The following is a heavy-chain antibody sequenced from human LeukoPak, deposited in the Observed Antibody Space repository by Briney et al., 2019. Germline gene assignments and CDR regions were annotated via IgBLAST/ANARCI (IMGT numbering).Heavy chain of an antibody. D-gene: IGHD4-23*01. J-gene: IGHJ5*02. V-gene: IGHV4-59*11. CDR3: ARDTVVGFDP. CDR1: GGSISSHY. CDR2: IYYSGST. Sequence: SETLSLTCTVSGGSISSHYWSWIRQPPGKGLEWIGYIYYSGSTNYNPSLKSRVTISVDTSKNQFSLKLSSVTSADTAVYSCARDTVVGFDPWGQGTLVTVSS.